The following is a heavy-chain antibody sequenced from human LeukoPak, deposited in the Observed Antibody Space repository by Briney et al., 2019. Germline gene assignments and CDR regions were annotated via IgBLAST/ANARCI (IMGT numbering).Heavy chain of an antibody. Sequence: SETLSLTCTVSGGSISSGGYYWSWIRQHPGKGLEWIGYIYYSGSTYYNPSLKSRVTISEDTSKNQFSLKLSSVTAADTAVYYCARGSFDYFDYWGQGTLVTVSS. J-gene: IGHJ4*02. CDR1: GGSISSGGYY. CDR3: ARGSFDYFDY. V-gene: IGHV4-31*03. CDR2: IYYSGST.